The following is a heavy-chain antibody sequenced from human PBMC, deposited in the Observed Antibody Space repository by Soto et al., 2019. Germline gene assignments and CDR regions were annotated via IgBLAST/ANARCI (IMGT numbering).Heavy chain of an antibody. CDR2: VSGSGGST. V-gene: IGHV3-23*01. J-gene: IGHJ4*02. CDR1: GFTFRKYA. Sequence: EVQLLESGGGLVQPGGSLRLSCAASGFTFRKYAMSWVRQAPGKGLEWVSGVSGSGGSTNYADSVKGRFTISRDNSKNTLYVQMNSLRAEDTAVYYCAKGGAIAAAGDYWGQGTLVTVSS. D-gene: IGHD6-13*01. CDR3: AKGGAIAAAGDY.